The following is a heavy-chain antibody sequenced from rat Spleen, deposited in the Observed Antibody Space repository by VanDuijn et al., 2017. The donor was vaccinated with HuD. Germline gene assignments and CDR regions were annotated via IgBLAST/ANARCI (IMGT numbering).Heavy chain of an antibody. CDR3: TTRPYYSSLNWFPY. V-gene: IGHV5-27*01. Sequence: EVQLVESDGGLVRPGRSLKLSCAASGFTFSDYAMAWVRQSPKKGLEWVATIRPSGGSTYYRDSVKGRFTISRDNAKSTLYLQMDSLRSEDTATYYCTTRPYYSSLNWFPYWGQGTLVTVSS. CDR1: GFTFSDYA. D-gene: IGHD1-2*01. J-gene: IGHJ3*01. CDR2: IRPSGGST.